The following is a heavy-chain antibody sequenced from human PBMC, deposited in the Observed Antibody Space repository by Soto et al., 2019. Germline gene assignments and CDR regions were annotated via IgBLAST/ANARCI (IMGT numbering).Heavy chain of an antibody. CDR1: GFTFSSYS. J-gene: IGHJ6*01. D-gene: IGHD3-10*01. V-gene: IGHV3-48*02. CDR2: ISSSSSTI. CDR3: ARDSSPWCGELLPPYDYYGMDV. Sequence: EVQLVESGGGLVQPGGSLRLSCAASGFTFSSYSMNWVRQAPGKGLEWVSYISSSSSTIYYADSVKGRFTISRDNAKNSLYRQMNSLRDEDTAVYYCARDSSPWCGELLPPYDYYGMDVW.